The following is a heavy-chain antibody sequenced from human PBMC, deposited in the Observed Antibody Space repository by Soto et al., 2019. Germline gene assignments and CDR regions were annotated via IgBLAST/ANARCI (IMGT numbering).Heavy chain of an antibody. D-gene: IGHD3-16*01. CDR2: IWYDGSNK. V-gene: IGHV3-33*01. Sequence: GGSLRLSCAASGFTFNTYGMHWVRQAPGKGLEWVAVIWYDGSNKDYADSVKGRFTISRDNSKSTLYVQMNSLRAEDTAVYYCARFLGGSAPHYYYGMDVWGQGTTVTVSS. CDR3: ARFLGGSAPHYYYGMDV. CDR1: GFTFNTYG. J-gene: IGHJ6*02.